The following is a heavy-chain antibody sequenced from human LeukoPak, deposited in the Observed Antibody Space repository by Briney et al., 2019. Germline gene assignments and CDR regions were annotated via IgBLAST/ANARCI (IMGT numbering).Heavy chain of an antibody. CDR3: ARRRGYSGYDLDY. CDR2: IWYDGSNK. D-gene: IGHD5-12*01. V-gene: IGHV3-33*01. CDR1: GFTFSSYG. J-gene: IGHJ4*02. Sequence: GSSLRLSCAASGFTFSSYGMHWVRQAPGKGVEWGAVIWYDGSNKYSAHSVKGRFTISKDNSKNTLYLQMNSLRAEDTAVYYCARRRGYSGYDLDYWGQGTLVTVSS.